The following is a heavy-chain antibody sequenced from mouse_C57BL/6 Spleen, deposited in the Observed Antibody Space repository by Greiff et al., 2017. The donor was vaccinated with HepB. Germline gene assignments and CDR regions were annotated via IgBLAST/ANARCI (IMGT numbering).Heavy chain of an antibody. CDR2: IYPESGET. J-gene: IGHJ4*01. CDR1: GYTFTDHI. V-gene: IGHV1-11*01. D-gene: IGHD2-4*01. Sequence: LQESGAELVSPGASVTLSCKASGYTFTDHIMHWVKQRPGRGLEWIGRIYPESGETNYNQKFMGKATFAVDHSSSTEYMLLNSLTSEDAAVYCGGRSSLYYESPLDYWGQGTTVTVSS. CDR3: GRSSLYYESPLDY.